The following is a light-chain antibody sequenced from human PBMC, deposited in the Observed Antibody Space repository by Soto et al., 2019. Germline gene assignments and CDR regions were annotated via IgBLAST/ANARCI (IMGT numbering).Light chain of an antibody. CDR1: QSVRSNY. CDR2: GAS. Sequence: EIVLTQSPGTLSLSSGERATLSCRASQSVRSNYLAWYQQKPGQAPRLLIYGASSRATGLPDRFGGSGSGTDFTLTISRLEPEDFAVYYCQQYASSPLTLGGGTKVEIK. V-gene: IGKV3-20*01. J-gene: IGKJ4*01. CDR3: QQYASSPLT.